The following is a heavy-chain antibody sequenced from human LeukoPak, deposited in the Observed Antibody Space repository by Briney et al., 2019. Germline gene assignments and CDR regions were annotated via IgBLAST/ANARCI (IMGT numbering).Heavy chain of an antibody. D-gene: IGHD3-10*01. CDR3: ARALWFGETFPAY. J-gene: IGHJ4*02. V-gene: IGHV3-21*06. Sequence: GGSLRLSCAASGFTFSTSTMNWVRQAPGKGLDWVSSISGSSCTIYYVDSVKGRFYISRDNAKNSLYLQMHSLRAEDTAVYYCARALWFGETFPAYWGQGTLVTVSS. CDR1: GFTFSTST. CDR2: ISGSSCTI.